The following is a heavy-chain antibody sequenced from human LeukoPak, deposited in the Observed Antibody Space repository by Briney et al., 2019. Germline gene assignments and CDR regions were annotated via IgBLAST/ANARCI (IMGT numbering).Heavy chain of an antibody. CDR3: ARLLRWVYYSDS. V-gene: IGHV4-39*01. CDR1: GGSISSNGYY. D-gene: IGHD2-21*01. J-gene: IGHJ4*02. CDR2: IYYSGST. Sequence: SETLSLTCTVSGGSISSNGYYWDWIRQPPGKGLEWIGSIYYSGSTYYNPSLTSRVTISVDTSKNQFSLKLSSVTAADTAVYYCARLLRWVYYSDSWGQGTLVTVSS.